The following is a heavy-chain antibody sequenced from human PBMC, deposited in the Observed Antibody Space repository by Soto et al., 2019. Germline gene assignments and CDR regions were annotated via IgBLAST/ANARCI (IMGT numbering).Heavy chain of an antibody. CDR3: ARDTPRGLQPYYFDY. V-gene: IGHV1-69*01. CDR2: IIPIFGTA. CDR1: VGTFSSYA. J-gene: IGHJ4*02. D-gene: IGHD1-26*01. Sequence: QVQLVQSGAEVKKPGSSVKVSCKASVGTFSSYAISWVRQAPGQGLEWMGGIIPIFGTANYAQKFQGRVTITADESTSTAYMELSSLRSEDTAVYYCARDTPRGLQPYYFDYWGQGTLVTVSS.